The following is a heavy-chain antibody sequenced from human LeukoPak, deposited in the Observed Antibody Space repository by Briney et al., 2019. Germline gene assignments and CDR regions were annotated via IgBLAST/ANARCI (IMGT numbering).Heavy chain of an antibody. D-gene: IGHD3-16*02. CDR3: ARGDYVWGSYRYFDY. CDR2: IYTSGST. Sequence: SETLSLTCTVSGGSISSYYWSWIRQPAGKGLEWIGRIYTSGSTNYNPSLKSRVTKSVDTSKNQFSLKLSSVTAADTAVYYCARGDYVWGSYRYFDYWGQGTLVTVSS. V-gene: IGHV4-4*07. CDR1: GGSISSYY. J-gene: IGHJ4*02.